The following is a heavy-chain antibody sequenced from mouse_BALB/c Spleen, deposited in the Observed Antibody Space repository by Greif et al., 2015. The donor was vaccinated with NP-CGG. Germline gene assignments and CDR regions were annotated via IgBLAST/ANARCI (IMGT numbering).Heavy chain of an antibody. CDR3: ARYYYGSSYFDS. D-gene: IGHD1-1*01. J-gene: IGHJ2*01. CDR2: IIPYNGAT. Sequence: EVQRVESGPELVTPGASVRISCKASGYSFTGYSMHWVRQSHVKSLEWIGRIIPYNGATTYNQNFKDKASLTVDESSRTAYIDLHSLTSEDSAVYYCARYYYGSSYFDSWGQGTTLTVSS. CDR1: GYSFTGYS. V-gene: IGHV1-31*01.